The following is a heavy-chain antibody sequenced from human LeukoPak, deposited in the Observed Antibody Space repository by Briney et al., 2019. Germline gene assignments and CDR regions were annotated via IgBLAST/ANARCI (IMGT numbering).Heavy chain of an antibody. CDR2: VNPSGGST. CDR1: GYTFTRYY. D-gene: IGHD6-13*01. J-gene: IGHJ4*02. V-gene: IGHV1-46*01. CDR3: ARALAAAAGRRAGMMGD. Sequence: ASVKVSCKASGYTFTRYYMHWVRQAPGQGLEWMGIVNPSGGSTTDAQKLQGRLTMTRDMSTSTVYMELSSLRSEDTAVYYCARALAAAAGRRAGMMGDWGQGTLVTVSS.